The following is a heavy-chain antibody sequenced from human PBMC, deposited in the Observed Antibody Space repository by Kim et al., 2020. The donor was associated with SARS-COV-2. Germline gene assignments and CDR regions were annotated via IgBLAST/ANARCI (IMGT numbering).Heavy chain of an antibody. Sequence: GGSLRLSCAASGFTFSSYAMSWVRQAPGKGLEWVSAISGSGGSTYYADSVKGRFTISRDNSKNTLYLQMNSLRAEDTAVYYCARAPRIAEALNYWGQGTLVTVSS. V-gene: IGHV3-23*01. D-gene: IGHD6-13*01. CDR3: ARAPRIAEALNY. CDR2: ISGSGGST. CDR1: GFTFSSYA. J-gene: IGHJ4*02.